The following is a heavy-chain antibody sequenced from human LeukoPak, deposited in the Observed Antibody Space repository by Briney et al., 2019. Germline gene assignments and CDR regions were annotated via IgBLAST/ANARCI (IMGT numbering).Heavy chain of an antibody. CDR1: GFTFRDYY. V-gene: IGHV3-11*01. CDR3: AREVIIFPDYYYYGMDV. D-gene: IGHD3-9*01. CDR2: ISRSGDSL. J-gene: IGHJ6*02. Sequence: PGGSLRLSCAASGFTFRDYYMTWIRQAPGKGLEWIAYISRSGDSLYYVDSVEGRFTISRDNAKNSLYLQMNSLRAEDTAVYYCAREVIIFPDYYYYGMDVWDQGTTVTVSS.